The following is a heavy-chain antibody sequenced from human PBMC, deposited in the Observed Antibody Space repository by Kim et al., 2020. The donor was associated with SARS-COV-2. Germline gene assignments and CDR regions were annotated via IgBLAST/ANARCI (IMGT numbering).Heavy chain of an antibody. CDR2: IGYNGDSI. CDR3: VKDMGWGNDYNPGDL. Sequence: GGSLRLSCSAFGFTFSDYAMHWARQVRGKGLEWVSSIGYNGDSIGYASSLRGRFGISRDNAKNSLYLQMNSLRVEDTALYYCVKDMGWGNDYNPGDLWG. D-gene: IGHD4-4*01. CDR1: GFTFSDYA. J-gene: IGHJ5*02. V-gene: IGHV3-9*01.